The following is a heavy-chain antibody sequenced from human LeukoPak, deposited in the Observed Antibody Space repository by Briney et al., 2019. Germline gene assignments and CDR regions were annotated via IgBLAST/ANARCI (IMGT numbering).Heavy chain of an antibody. J-gene: IGHJ4*02. Sequence: PSGTLSLTCAVSGGSINSNNWWSWVRQPPGKGLEWIGEIYRTGSTNYNPSLKSRVTISVDKSKNQFSLKLSSVTAADTAVYYCARSVGGVSPVDYWGQGTLVTVSS. D-gene: IGHD3-10*01. CDR3: ARSVGGVSPVDY. CDR1: GGSINSNNW. CDR2: IYRTGST. V-gene: IGHV4-4*02.